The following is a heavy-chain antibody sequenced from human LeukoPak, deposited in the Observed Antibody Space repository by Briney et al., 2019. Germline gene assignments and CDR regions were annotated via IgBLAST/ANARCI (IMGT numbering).Heavy chain of an antibody. CDR1: GFTFNSYE. D-gene: IGHD1-14*01. J-gene: IGHJ4*02. V-gene: IGHV3-48*03. Sequence: GGSLRLSCAAFGFTFNSYEMNWVRQAPGKGLEWVSFITSSGNTIYYADSVKGRFIISRDNAKNSLDLQMNSLRAEDTAVYYCTRGSTTWYFDYWGQGTLVTVSS. CDR3: TRGSTTWYFDY. CDR2: ITSSGNTI.